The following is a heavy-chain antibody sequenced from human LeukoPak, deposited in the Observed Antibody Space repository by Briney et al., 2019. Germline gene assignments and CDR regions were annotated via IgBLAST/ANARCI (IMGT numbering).Heavy chain of an antibody. V-gene: IGHV3-21*01. CDR1: GFTFSSYW. CDR3: ARGADYGSGSYYRDY. Sequence: GGSLRLSCAASGFTFSSYWMSWVRQAPGKGLEWVSSISSSGTYIYYADSVKGRFTISRDNAKNSLYLQMNSLRADDTAVYYCARGADYGSGSYYRDYWGQGTLVTVSS. J-gene: IGHJ4*02. D-gene: IGHD3-10*01. CDR2: ISSSGTYI.